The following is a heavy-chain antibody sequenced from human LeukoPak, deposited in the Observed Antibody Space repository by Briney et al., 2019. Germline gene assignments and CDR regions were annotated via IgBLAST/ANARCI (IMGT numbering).Heavy chain of an antibody. J-gene: IGHJ4*02. V-gene: IGHV4-39*07. D-gene: IGHD6-19*01. CDR2: IYYSGST. CDR3: ARNRPGAVAVPLDY. CDR1: GGSISSSSYY. Sequence: PSETLSLTCTVSGGSISSSSYYWGWIRQPPGKGLEWIGSIYYSGSTYYNPSLKSRVTISVDTSKNQFSLKLSSVTAADTAVYYCARNRPGAVAVPLDYWGQGTLVTVSS.